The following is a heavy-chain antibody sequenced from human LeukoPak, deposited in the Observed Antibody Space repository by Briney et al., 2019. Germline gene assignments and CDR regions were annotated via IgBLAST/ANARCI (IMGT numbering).Heavy chain of an antibody. CDR2: ISAYNGNT. CDR3: AREGRSSWSVGLFDP. Sequence: ASVKVSCKASGDTFTSSGISWVRHAPGQGLEWMGWISAYNGNTNYAQKLQGRVTMTTDTSTSTAYMELRSLRSDDTAVYYCAREGRSSWSVGLFDPWGRGTLVTVSS. J-gene: IGHJ5*02. CDR1: GDTFTSSG. V-gene: IGHV1-18*01. D-gene: IGHD6-13*01.